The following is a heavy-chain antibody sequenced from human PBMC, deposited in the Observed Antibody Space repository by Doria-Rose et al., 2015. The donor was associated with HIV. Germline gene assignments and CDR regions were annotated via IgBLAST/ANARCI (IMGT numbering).Heavy chain of an antibody. Sequence: VRQAPGQSLEWMGWLTAGNGNTRYSQQFQARVTLTRDTSASTAYMDVSSLRSEDTAVYFCATDALAGGYFDSRGQGTLVTVSS. J-gene: IGHJ4*02. D-gene: IGHD1-26*01. CDR3: ATDALAGGYFDS. V-gene: IGHV1-3*01. CDR2: LTAGNGNT.